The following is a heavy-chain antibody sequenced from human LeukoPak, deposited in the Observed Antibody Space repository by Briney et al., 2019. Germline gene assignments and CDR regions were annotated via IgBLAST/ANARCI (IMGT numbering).Heavy chain of an antibody. J-gene: IGHJ6*02. CDR2: IKQDGSEK. V-gene: IGHV3-7*01. CDR3: ARVWTEYSYGFSRAYYYGMDV. Sequence: GGSLRLSGAASGFTFSSYWMSWVRQAPGKGLEWVANIKQDGSEKYYVDSVKGRFTISRDNAKNSLYLQMNSLRAEDTAVYYCARVWTEYSYGFSRAYYYGMDVWGQGTTVTVSS. CDR1: GFTFSSYW. D-gene: IGHD5-18*01.